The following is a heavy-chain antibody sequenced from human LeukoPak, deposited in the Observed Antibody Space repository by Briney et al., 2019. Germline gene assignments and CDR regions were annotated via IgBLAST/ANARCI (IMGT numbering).Heavy chain of an antibody. CDR1: GGTFSSYA. V-gene: IGHV1-69*06. CDR3: ARMRSTGSPTPYYMDV. Sequence: SVKVSCKASGGTFSSYAISWVRQAPGQGLEWMGGIIPIFGTANYAQKFQGRVTITADKSTSTAYMELSSLRSEDTAVYYCARMRSTGSPTPYYMDVWGKGTTVTVSS. CDR2: IIPIFGTA. D-gene: IGHD2-2*01. J-gene: IGHJ6*03.